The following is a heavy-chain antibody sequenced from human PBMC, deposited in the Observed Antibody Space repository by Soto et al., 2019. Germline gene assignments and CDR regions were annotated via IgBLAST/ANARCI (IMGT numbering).Heavy chain of an antibody. CDR1: GGTFSSYA. Sequence: GASVKVSCKASGGTFSSYAISWVRQAPGQGLEWMGGIIPTFGTANYAQKFQGRVTITADESTSTAYMELSSLRSEDTAVYYCARIHYGGNSVGLNYWGQGTLVTVSS. J-gene: IGHJ4*02. D-gene: IGHD4-17*01. CDR2: IIPTFGTA. CDR3: ARIHYGGNSVGLNY. V-gene: IGHV1-69*13.